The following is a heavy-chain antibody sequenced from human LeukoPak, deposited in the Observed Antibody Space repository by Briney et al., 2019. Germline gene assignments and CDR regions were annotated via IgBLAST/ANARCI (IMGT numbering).Heavy chain of an antibody. CDR3: AREKGIVARHQFIGYNWFDP. CDR1: GGSISSYY. Sequence: PSETLSLTCTVSGGSISSYYWSWIRQPPGKGLEWIGYIYYSGSTNYNPSLKSRVTISVDTSKDQFSLKLSSVTAADTAVYYCAREKGIVARHQFIGYNWFDPWGQGTLVTVSS. V-gene: IGHV4-59*01. J-gene: IGHJ5*02. D-gene: IGHD6-6*01. CDR2: IYYSGST.